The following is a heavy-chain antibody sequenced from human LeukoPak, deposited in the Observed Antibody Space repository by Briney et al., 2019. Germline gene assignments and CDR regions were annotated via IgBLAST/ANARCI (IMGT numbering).Heavy chain of an antibody. CDR3: AREGIAAAGNYYGMDV. D-gene: IGHD6-13*01. Sequence: SETLSLTCTVSGGSISSGGYYWSWIRQHPGKGLEWIGYIYYSGSTYYNPSLKSRVTISVDTSKNQFSLKLSSVTAADTAVYYCAREGIAAAGNYYGMDVWGQGTTVTDSS. CDR2: IYYSGST. V-gene: IGHV4-31*03. CDR1: GGSISSGGYY. J-gene: IGHJ6*02.